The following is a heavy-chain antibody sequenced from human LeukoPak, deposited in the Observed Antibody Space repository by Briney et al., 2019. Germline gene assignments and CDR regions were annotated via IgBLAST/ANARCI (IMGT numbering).Heavy chain of an antibody. J-gene: IGHJ4*02. CDR1: GFTFSGYG. V-gene: IGHV3-23*01. CDR2: ISNGGGST. D-gene: IGHD2-2*01. CDR3: AKAVVVPAARSRYFDY. Sequence: PGGFLRLSCATSGFTFSGYGMNWVRQAPGKGLEWVSGISNGGGSTYYADSVKGRFTISRDNSNNTLYLQMNSLRAEDTAVYYCAKAVVVPAARSRYFDYWGQGTLVTVSS.